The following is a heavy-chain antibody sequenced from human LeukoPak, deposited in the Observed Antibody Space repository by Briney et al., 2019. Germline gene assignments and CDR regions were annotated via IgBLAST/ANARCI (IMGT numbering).Heavy chain of an antibody. J-gene: IGHJ4*02. V-gene: IGHV4-59*12. CDR3: ARDSRGAGPDFDY. CDR2: VYFTGSP. D-gene: IGHD6-19*01. Sequence: SETLSLTCTVSGGSLSTYYWSWLRRPPGKGLEWVGYVYFTGSPKYNPSLKTRVTISQDTSKNQFSLNLRSVTAADTAVYYCARDSRGAGPDFDYWGQGTLVTVSS. CDR1: GGSLSTYY.